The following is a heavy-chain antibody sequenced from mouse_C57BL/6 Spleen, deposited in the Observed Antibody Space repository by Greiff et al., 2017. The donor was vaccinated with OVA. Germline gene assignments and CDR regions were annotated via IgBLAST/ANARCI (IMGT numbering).Heavy chain of an antibody. V-gene: IGHV1-63*01. CDR2: IYPGGGYT. CDR3: ARGYYFDY. CDR1: GYTFTNYW. J-gene: IGHJ2*01. Sequence: VQRVESGAELVRPGTSVKMSCKASGYTFTNYWIGWAKQRPGHGLEWIGDIYPGGGYTNYNEKFKGKATLTADKSSSTAYMQFSSLTSEDSAIYYCARGYYFDYWGQGTTLTVSS.